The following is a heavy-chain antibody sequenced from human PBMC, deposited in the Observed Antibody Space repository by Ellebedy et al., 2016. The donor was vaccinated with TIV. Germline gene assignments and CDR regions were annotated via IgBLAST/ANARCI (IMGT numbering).Heavy chain of an antibody. CDR3: ARLPSMENYYYGMDV. D-gene: IGHD2-8*01. CDR2: ISSSSAYI. J-gene: IGHJ6*02. Sequence: GGSLRLSXAASGFTFSNYAVTWVRQAAGKGLEWVSSISSSSAYIYYADSLKGRFTISRDNAKNSLYLQMNSLRAEDTAVYYCARLPSMENYYYGMDVWGQGTTVTVSS. CDR1: GFTFSNYA. V-gene: IGHV3-21*01.